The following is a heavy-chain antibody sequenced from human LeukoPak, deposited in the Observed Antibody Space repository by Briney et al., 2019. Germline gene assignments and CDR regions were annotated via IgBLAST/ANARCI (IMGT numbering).Heavy chain of an antibody. CDR1: GFTFDDYA. CDR3: ARAGNTRFDY. D-gene: IGHD2/OR15-2a*01. J-gene: IGHJ4*02. V-gene: IGHV3-23*01. Sequence: GGSLRLSCAASGFTFDDYAMHWVRQAPGKGLEWVSGISGSDGSTYYADSVKGRFTISRDNSKNTLYLQMNSLRAEDTAVYYCARAGNTRFDYWGQGTLVTVSS. CDR2: ISGSDGST.